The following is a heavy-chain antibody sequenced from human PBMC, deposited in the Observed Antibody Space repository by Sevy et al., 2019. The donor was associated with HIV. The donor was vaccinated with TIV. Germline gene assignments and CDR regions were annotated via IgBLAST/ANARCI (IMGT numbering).Heavy chain of an antibody. V-gene: IGHV1-69*05. CDR1: GGTLSNYA. CDR3: ASTKDNYGGSYRRSYYLDY. CDR2: IIAIFNKT. D-gene: IGHD1-26*01. J-gene: IGHJ4*02. Sequence: ASVKVSWKASGGTLSNYAITWVRQAPGQGLEWMGEIIAIFNKTNNAQKFQGRVTITTDESTSTAYMELSSLRSEDTAVYYCASTKDNYGGSYRRSYYLDYWAQGTLVTVSS.